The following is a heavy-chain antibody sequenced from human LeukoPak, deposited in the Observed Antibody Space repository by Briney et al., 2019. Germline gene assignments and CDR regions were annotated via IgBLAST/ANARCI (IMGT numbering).Heavy chain of an antibody. V-gene: IGHV3-30-3*01. CDR2: ISYDGSNK. Sequence: GGSLRLSCAASGFAFSSYAMHWVRQAPGKGLEWVAVISYDGSNKYYADSVKGRFTISRDNSKNTLYLQMNSLRAEDTAVYYCAKGDIVVVPAANWFDPWGQGTLVTVSS. J-gene: IGHJ5*02. CDR1: GFAFSSYA. CDR3: AKGDIVVVPAANWFDP. D-gene: IGHD2-2*01.